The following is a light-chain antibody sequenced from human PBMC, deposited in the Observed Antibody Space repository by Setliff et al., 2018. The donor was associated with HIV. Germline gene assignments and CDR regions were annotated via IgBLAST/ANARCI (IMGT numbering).Light chain of an antibody. V-gene: IGLV2-14*03. CDR3: SSFTSSNIYV. Sequence: QSALTQPASVSGSPGQSITMSCTGTSRDVGGHNYVSWYQQHPGKAPKLMIYDVSNRPSGVSNRFSGSKSGSTASLTISGLQAEDEADYYCSSFTSSNIYVFGTGTKV. CDR2: DVS. CDR1: SRDVGGHNY. J-gene: IGLJ1*01.